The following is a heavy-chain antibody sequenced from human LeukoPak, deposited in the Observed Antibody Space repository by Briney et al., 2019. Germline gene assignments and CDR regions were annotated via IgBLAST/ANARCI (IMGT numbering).Heavy chain of an antibody. CDR1: GFTFSDYY. D-gene: IGHD5-12*01. CDR2: ISSSGSTI. CDR3: ARGPSSWLWPEVDGMDV. Sequence: GGSLRLSCAASGFTFSDYYMRWIRQAPGKGLEWVSYISSSGSTIYYADSVKGRFTISRDNAKNSLYLQMNSLRAEDTAVYYCARGPSSWLWPEVDGMDVWGQGTTVTVSS. J-gene: IGHJ6*02. V-gene: IGHV3-11*04.